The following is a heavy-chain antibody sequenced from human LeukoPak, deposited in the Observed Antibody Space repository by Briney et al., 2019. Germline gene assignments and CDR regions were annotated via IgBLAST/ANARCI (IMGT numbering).Heavy chain of an antibody. V-gene: IGHV1-18*04. D-gene: IGHD3-10*01. CDR3: ARGRFTMVRGVHYLPNWFDP. J-gene: IGHJ5*02. Sequence: GASVKVSCKASGYTFTSYYMHWVRQAPGQGLEWMGWISANNGNRNYALKLQDRVSMTTDTSTSTAYMELRSLRSDDTAVYYCARGRFTMVRGVHYLPNWFDPWGQGTLVTVSS. CDR2: ISANNGNR. CDR1: GYTFTSYY.